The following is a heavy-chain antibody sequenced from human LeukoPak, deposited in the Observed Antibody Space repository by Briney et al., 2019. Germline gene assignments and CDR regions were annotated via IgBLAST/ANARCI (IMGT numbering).Heavy chain of an antibody. V-gene: IGHV4-4*07. J-gene: IGHJ6*03. CDR1: GGSINDYY. CDR3: TRDVCGLGIYYYIDV. Sequence: PSETLSLTCSVSGGSINDYYWGWIRQPAGRGLEWIGRIHMSGTTNYSRPLKSRVTISVDTSKNQFSLKLTSVTAADTAIYDCTRDVCGLGIYYYIDVWGKGTTVTVSS. D-gene: IGHD3-10*01. CDR2: IHMSGTT.